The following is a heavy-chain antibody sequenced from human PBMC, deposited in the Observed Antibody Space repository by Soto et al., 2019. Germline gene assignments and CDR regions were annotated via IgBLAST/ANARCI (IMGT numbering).Heavy chain of an antibody. Sequence: QVQLVESGGGVVQPGRSLRLSCAASGFTFSSYAMHWVRQAPGKGLEWVAVISYDGSNKYYADSVKGRFTISRDNSKNTLYLQMNSLRAEDTDVYYCARPGGYGDSQGFQHWGQGTLVTVSS. V-gene: IGHV3-30-3*01. J-gene: IGHJ1*01. D-gene: IGHD4-17*01. CDR2: ISYDGSNK. CDR3: ARPGGYGDSQGFQH. CDR1: GFTFSSYA.